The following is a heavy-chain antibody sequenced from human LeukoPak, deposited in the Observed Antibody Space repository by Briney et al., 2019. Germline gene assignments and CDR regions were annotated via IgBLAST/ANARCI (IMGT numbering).Heavy chain of an antibody. Sequence: KPSETLSLTCTVSGSSISSYYWSWIRQPPGKGLEWIGYIYYSGSTNYNPSLKSRVTISVDTSKNQFSLKLSSVTAADTAVYYCARVGGDCSGGSCYSMSSGYYYYYGMDVWGQGTTVTVSS. D-gene: IGHD2-15*01. CDR3: ARVGGDCSGGSCYSMSSGYYYYYGMDV. CDR1: GSSISSYY. J-gene: IGHJ6*02. V-gene: IGHV4-59*01. CDR2: IYYSGST.